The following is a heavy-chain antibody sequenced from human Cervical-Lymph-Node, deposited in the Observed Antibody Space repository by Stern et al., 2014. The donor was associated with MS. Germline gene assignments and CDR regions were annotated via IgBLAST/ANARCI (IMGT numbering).Heavy chain of an antibody. CDR2: IYPGDSDT. CDR1: GYSFTNYW. V-gene: IGHV5-51*01. J-gene: IGHJ3*02. CDR3: ARLMVRGITDAFDI. D-gene: IGHD3-10*01. Sequence: VQLVQSGAEVKKPGESLKISCEASGYSFTNYWIGWVRQMPGKGLEWMGIIYPGDSDTRYSPSFQGQVTISAQKSFATAYLQWSSPKASDTAMYYCARLMVRGITDAFDIWGQGTLVTVSS.